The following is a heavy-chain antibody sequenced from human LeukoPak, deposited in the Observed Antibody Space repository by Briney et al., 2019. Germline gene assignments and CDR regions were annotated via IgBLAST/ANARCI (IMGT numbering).Heavy chain of an antibody. CDR1: GFTVSSNY. D-gene: IGHD3-22*01. CDR2: IYSGGST. Sequence: GGSLRLSCAASGFTVSSNYMSWVCQAPGKGLEWVSVIYSGGSTYYADSVKGRFTISRDNSKNTLYLQMNSLRAEDTAVYYCARDQYYYDSSGYYYASYYYYGMDVWGQGTTVTVSS. J-gene: IGHJ6*02. V-gene: IGHV3-66*01. CDR3: ARDQYYYDSSGYYYASYYYYGMDV.